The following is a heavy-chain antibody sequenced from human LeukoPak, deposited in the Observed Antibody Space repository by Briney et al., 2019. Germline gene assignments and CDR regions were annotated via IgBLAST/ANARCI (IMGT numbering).Heavy chain of an antibody. CDR1: GISLSNYA. CDR2: ISERGGST. CDR3: AKRGVVIRGILVFGYHQEAYHYDF. V-gene: IGHV3-23*01. J-gene: IGHJ4*02. D-gene: IGHD3-10*01. Sequence: GGSLRLSCVVSGISLSNYAMTWVRQAPGKGLEWVSYISERGGSTTYADCVKGRFTISRDTSLNTLYLQMNNLRAEDTAVYFCAKRGVVIRGILVFGYHQEAYHYDFWGQGVLVTVSS.